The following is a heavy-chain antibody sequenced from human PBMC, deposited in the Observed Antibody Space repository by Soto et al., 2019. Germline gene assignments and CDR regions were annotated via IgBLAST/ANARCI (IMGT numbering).Heavy chain of an antibody. CDR3: ARGGLPIDS. CDR1: GYTFTNFG. J-gene: IGHJ4*02. Sequence: QVQLVQSGAEVKKPGASVKVSCKASGYTFTNFGISWVRQAPGQGLEWMGWISAYNGNTNYAQKFQGRVTMTTDTTTSTAYREVRSLRFDDEAVYYCARGGLPIDSWGQGTLVTVSS. CDR2: ISAYNGNT. V-gene: IGHV1-18*01. D-gene: IGHD2-15*01.